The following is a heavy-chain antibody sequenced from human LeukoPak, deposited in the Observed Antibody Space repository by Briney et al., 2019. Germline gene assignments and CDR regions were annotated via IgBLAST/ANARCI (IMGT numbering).Heavy chain of an antibody. D-gene: IGHD3-10*01. V-gene: IGHV3-23*01. CDR3: AKAVLWFGKYYYYGMGV. CDR2: ISGSGGST. CDR1: GFTFSSYA. J-gene: IGHJ6*02. Sequence: GGSLRLSCAASGFTFSSYAMSWVRQAPGKGLEWVSAISGSGGSTYYADSVKGRFTISRDNSKNTLYLQMNSLRAEDTAVYYCAKAVLWFGKYYYYGMGVWGQGTTVTVSS.